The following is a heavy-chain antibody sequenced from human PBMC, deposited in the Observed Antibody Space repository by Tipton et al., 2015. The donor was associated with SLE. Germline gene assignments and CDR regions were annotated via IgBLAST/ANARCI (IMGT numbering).Heavy chain of an antibody. D-gene: IGHD6-13*01. CDR3: ARATYGSSWYY. Sequence: SLRLSCAASGFTFSSYAFNWVRQAPGQGLEWVSYISSSGSTIYYADSVKGRFTISKDTAKNSLYLQMNRLRAEDTAVYYCARATYGSSWYYWGQGTLVTVSS. J-gene: IGHJ4*02. CDR2: ISSSGSTI. V-gene: IGHV3-48*03. CDR1: GFTFSSYA.